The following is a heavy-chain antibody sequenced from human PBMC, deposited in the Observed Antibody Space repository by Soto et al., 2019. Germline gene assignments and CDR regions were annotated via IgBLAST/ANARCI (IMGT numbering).Heavy chain of an antibody. D-gene: IGHD4-4*01. Sequence: EVQLVESGGGLVQPGESLRLSCTASGFTFRSYWMSWVRQSPGKGLEWVANIRDDGSEKYYVDSVEGRFTISKDNAKNSLFLQMSSLRAEDTPVYYCARAGNIGSVDYWGQGTLVTVSA. CDR1: GFTFRSYW. CDR2: IRDDGSEK. J-gene: IGHJ4*02. V-gene: IGHV3-7*01. CDR3: ARAGNIGSVDY.